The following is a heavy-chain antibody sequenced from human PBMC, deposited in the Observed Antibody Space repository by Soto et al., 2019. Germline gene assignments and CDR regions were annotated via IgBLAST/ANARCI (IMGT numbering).Heavy chain of an antibody. D-gene: IGHD3-10*01. CDR1: GGSISSCGYY. J-gene: IGHJ5*02. CDR2: IYYSGST. CDR3: ARELRYYYGSGSPENWFDP. V-gene: IGHV4-31*03. Sequence: QVQLQESGPGLVKPSQTLSLTCTVSGGSISSCGYYWSWIRQHPGKGLEWIGYIYYSGSTYYNPSLKSRVTISVDTSKNQFSLKLSSVTAADTAVYYCARELRYYYGSGSPENWFDPWGQGTLVTVSS.